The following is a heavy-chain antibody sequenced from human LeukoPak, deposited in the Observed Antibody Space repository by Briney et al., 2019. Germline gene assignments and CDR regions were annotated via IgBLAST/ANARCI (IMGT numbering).Heavy chain of an antibody. CDR2: IIPIFGTA. D-gene: IGHD4-17*01. CDR1: GGTFSSYA. Sequence: SEKVSCKASGGTFSSYAISWVRQAPGQGLEWMGGIIPIFGTANYAQKFQGRVTITADESTSTAYMELSSLRSEDTAVYYCARKTTVTTFFDYWGQGTLVTVSS. J-gene: IGHJ4*02. CDR3: ARKTTVTTFFDY. V-gene: IGHV1-69*13.